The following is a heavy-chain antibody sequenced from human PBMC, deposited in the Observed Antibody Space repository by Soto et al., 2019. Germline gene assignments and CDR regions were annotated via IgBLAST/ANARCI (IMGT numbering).Heavy chain of an antibody. CDR1: GVSISRSPYY. CDR3: ARRGYRDVDWFDP. CDR2: IYYSGST. D-gene: IGHD5-18*01. V-gene: IGHV4-39*01. Sequence: QLQLQESGPGLVKASETLSLTCTVSGVSISRSPYYWGWIRQTPGKGLEWIGTIYYSGSTYYSSSLKSRVPVPRDTPKTQFSLNESSVTAAETAVYSCARRGYRDVDWFDPWGKETLVSVSS. J-gene: IGHJ5*02.